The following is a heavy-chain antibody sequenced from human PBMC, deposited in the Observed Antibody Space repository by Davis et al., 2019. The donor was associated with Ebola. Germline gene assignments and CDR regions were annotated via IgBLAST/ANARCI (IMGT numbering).Heavy chain of an antibody. Sequence: GGSLRLSCAASGFTFSNAWMNWVRQAPGKGLEWVANMKQDGSEKYYVDSVKGRFTISRDNAKNSLYLQMNSLRAEDTAVYYCAREMGIAVSWGRGTLVTVSS. CDR1: GFTFSNAW. CDR2: MKQDGSEK. CDR3: AREMGIAVS. V-gene: IGHV3-7*03. J-gene: IGHJ4*02. D-gene: IGHD6-19*01.